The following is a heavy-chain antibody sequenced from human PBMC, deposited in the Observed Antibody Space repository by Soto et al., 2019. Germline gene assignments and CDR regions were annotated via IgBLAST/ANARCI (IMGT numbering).Heavy chain of an antibody. Sequence: PSETLSLTCTVSGGSISSSSYYWSWIRQPPGKGLEWIGYIYYSGSTNYNPSLKSRVTISVDTSKNQFSLKLSSVTAADTAVYYCARLKVCGGDCYYLDYWGQGTLVTVSS. CDR1: GGSISSSSYY. CDR3: ARLKVCGGDCYYLDY. V-gene: IGHV4-61*05. D-gene: IGHD2-21*01. J-gene: IGHJ4*02. CDR2: IYYSGST.